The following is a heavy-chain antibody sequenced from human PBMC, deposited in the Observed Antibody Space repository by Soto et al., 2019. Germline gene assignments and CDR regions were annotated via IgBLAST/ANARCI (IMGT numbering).Heavy chain of an antibody. CDR2: ISAYNGNT. V-gene: IGHV1-18*01. CDR3: ARDIARAAAGTANWFDP. Sequence: ASVKVSCKASGYTFTSYVISWVRQAPGQGLEWMGWISAYNGNTNYAQKLQGRVTMTTDTSTSTAYMELRSLRSDDTAVYYCARDIARAAAGTANWFDPWGQGTLVTVSS. D-gene: IGHD6-13*01. CDR1: GYTFTSYV. J-gene: IGHJ5*02.